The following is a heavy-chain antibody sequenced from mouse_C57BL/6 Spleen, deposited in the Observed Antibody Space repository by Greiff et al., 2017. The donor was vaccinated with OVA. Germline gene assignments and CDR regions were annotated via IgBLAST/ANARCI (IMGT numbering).Heavy chain of an antibody. D-gene: IGHD3-2*02. V-gene: IGHV1-80*01. CDR2: IYPGDGDT. CDR3: ARQDSSGVYFDY. Sequence: QVQLQQPGAELVKPGASVKISCKASGYAFSSYWMNWVKQRPGKGLEWIGQIYPGDGDTNYNGKFKGKATLTADKSSSTAYMQLSSLTSEDSAVYFCARQDSSGVYFDYWGQGTTLTVSS. CDR1: GYAFSSYW. J-gene: IGHJ2*01.